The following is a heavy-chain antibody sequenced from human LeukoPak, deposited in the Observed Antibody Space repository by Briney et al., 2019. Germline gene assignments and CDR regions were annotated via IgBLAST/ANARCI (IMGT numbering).Heavy chain of an antibody. J-gene: IGHJ3*02. D-gene: IGHD2-21*02. CDR3: AAHLLPSFRDDAFDI. CDR2: FDPEDGET. CDR1: GYTLTELS. Sequence: ASVKVSCKVSGYTLTELSMHWVRQAPGKGLEWMGGFDPEDGETIYAQKFQGRVTMTEDTSTDTAYTELSSLRSEDTAVYYCAAHLLPSFRDDAFDIWGQGTMVTVSS. V-gene: IGHV1-24*01.